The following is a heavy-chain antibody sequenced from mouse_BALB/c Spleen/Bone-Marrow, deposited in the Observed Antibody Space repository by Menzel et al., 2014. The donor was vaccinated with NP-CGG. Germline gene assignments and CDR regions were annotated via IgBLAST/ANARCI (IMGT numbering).Heavy chain of an antibody. CDR1: GYSITSGYG. CDR3: AREARTTARFAY. V-gene: IGHV3-1*02. D-gene: IGHD1-2*01. Sequence: EVQLQESGPDLVEPSQSLSLTCTVTGYSITSGYGWHWIRQFPGNKLEWIGYIHYSGYTDYNPSLKSRISITRDTSKNQFFLQLNSVPTEDTATYFCAREARTTARFAYWGQGTLVTGSA. CDR2: IHYSGYT. J-gene: IGHJ3*01.